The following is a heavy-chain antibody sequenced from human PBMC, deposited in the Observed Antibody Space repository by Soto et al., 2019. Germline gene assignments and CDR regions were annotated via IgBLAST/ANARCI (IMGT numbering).Heavy chain of an antibody. Sequence: QVQLVQSGAEVKKTGSSVKVSCRTSGLTFNTYVVSWVRQAPGQGLEWMGGIIPLFGTTEYAQEFQGSLTNTADKSTNTVYMHLGSLRSEGTAMYYCARHLRRFEDDGSNEYCGQGTLVTVYS. J-gene: IGHJ4*02. D-gene: IGHD1-1*01. V-gene: IGHV1-69*06. CDR3: ARHLRRFEDDGSNEY. CDR2: IIPLFGTT. CDR1: GLTFNTYV.